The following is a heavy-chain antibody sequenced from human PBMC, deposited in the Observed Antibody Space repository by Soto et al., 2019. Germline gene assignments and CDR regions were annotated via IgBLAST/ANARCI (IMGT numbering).Heavy chain of an antibody. D-gene: IGHD6-13*01. CDR2: ISGSGGST. V-gene: IGHV3-23*01. J-gene: IGHJ4*02. CDR3: AKWSSSSWYTVDY. CDR1: GFTFSSYA. Sequence: GGSLRLSCAASGFTFSSYAMSWVRQAPGKGLEWVSAISGSGGSTYYADSAKGRLTISRDNSKNTLYLQMNSLRAEDTAVYYCAKWSSSSWYTVDYWGQGTLVTVSS.